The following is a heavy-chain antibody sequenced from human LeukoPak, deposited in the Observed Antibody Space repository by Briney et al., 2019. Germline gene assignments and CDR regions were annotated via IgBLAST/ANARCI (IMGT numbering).Heavy chain of an antibody. CDR1: GFTFSSHW. Sequence: GGSLRLSCTASGFTFSSHWMHWVRQASGEGLVWVSHVNNDGRDTSYADSVKGRFTISRDNAKNTMYLQMNGMRAEDTAVYYCARSSGGFDSWGQGTLVTVSS. CDR3: ARSSGGFDS. CDR2: VNNDGRDT. J-gene: IGHJ4*02. D-gene: IGHD3-16*01. V-gene: IGHV3-74*01.